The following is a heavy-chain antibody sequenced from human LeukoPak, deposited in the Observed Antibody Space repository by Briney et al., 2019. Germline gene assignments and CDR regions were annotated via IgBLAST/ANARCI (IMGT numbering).Heavy chain of an antibody. CDR2: FDPEDGET. D-gene: IGHD6-6*01. Sequence: ASVKVSCKVSGYTLTELSMHWVRQAPGKGLEWMGGFDPEDGETIYAQKFQGRVTMTEDTSTDTAYMELSSLRSEDTAVYYCARSKWNPHSSSSIGIDYWGQGTLVTVSS. CDR1: GYTLTELS. V-gene: IGHV1-24*01. CDR3: ARSKWNPHSSSSIGIDY. J-gene: IGHJ4*02.